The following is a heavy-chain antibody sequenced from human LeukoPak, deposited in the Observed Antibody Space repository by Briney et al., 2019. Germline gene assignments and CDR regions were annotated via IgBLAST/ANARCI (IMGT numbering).Heavy chain of an antibody. CDR3: ARDHNWAFDN. D-gene: IGHD1-20*01. CDR1: GFTFSDYS. V-gene: IGHV3-21*05. J-gene: IGHJ4*02. Sequence: GGSLRLSCAASGFTFSDYSMNWVRQAPGRGLEWISYIGLGSGFVSYADSVKGRFAISSDTATKSVYLQMDSLRAEDTAVYYCARDHNWAFDNWGQGTLVTVSS. CDR2: IGLGSGFV.